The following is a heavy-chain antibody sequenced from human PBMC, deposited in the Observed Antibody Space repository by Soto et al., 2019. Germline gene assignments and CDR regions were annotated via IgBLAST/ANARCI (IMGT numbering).Heavy chain of an antibody. CDR1: RFTVSSYG. V-gene: IGHV3-23*01. D-gene: IGHD7-27*01. J-gene: IGHJ5*02. CDR2: ISPSGVDT. Sequence: EVPLLESGGGLVQTGGSLTLSCVAYRFTVSSYGMTWVRQAPGKGLEWVSSISPSGVDTYYADSVTGRVTISRDNTINTLYLQMDSLRVEDTALYYCARGWGSPDPWGQGTLVTVSP. CDR3: ARGWGSPDP.